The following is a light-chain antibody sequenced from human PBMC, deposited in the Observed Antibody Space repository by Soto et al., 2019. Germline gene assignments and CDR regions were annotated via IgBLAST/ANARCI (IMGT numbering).Light chain of an antibody. V-gene: IGKV1-39*01. J-gene: IGKJ1*01. CDR1: QSISTF. CDR3: QQSYTTPQSWT. CDR2: AAS. Sequence: DIQMTQSPSSLSASVGDRVTITCRASQSISTFLNWYQQKPGKAPKLLIYAASTLQSGVPSGFSGSGSGTEFALTISSLQPEDFATYFCQQSYTTPQSWTFGQGTKVEIK.